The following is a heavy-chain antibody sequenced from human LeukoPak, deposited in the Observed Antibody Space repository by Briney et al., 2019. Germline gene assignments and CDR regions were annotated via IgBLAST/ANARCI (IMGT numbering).Heavy chain of an antibody. J-gene: IGHJ4*02. CDR1: GFTFSSYA. Sequence: GGSLRLSCAASGFTFSSYAMHWVRQAPGKGLEWVAVISYDGNNKYYADSVKGRFTISRDNSKNTLYLQMNSLRAEDTAVYYCARSSSTSCYRYWGQGTLVTVSS. CDR3: ARSSSTSCYRY. V-gene: IGHV3-30-3*01. D-gene: IGHD2-2*01. CDR2: ISYDGNNK.